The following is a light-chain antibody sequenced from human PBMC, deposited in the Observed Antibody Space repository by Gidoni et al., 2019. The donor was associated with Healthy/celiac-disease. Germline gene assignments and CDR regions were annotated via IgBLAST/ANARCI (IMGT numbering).Light chain of an antibody. V-gene: IGKV1-39*01. CDR3: QQSYSTLRT. CDR1: QSISSY. Sequence: IQMTQCPSSLSASVGDRVTITCRASQSISSYLNWYQQKPGKAPKLLIYDASSLQSGVPSRFSGSGSGTDFTLTISSLQPEDFATYYCQQSYSTLRTFGGGTKVEIK. J-gene: IGKJ4*02. CDR2: DAS.